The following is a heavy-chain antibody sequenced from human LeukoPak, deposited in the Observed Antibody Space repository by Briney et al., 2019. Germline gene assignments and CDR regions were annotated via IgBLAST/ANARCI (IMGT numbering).Heavy chain of an antibody. J-gene: IGHJ4*02. V-gene: IGHV1-2*06. CDR3: ARGYYGSGSYYVLDY. D-gene: IGHD3-10*01. CDR1: GYTFTGYY. CDR2: INPNSGGT. Sequence: SVKVSCKASGYTFTGYYMHWVRQAPGQGLEWMGRINPNSGGTNYAQKFQGRATMTRDTSISTAYMELSRLRSDDTAVYYCARGYYGSGSYYVLDYWGQGTLVTVSA.